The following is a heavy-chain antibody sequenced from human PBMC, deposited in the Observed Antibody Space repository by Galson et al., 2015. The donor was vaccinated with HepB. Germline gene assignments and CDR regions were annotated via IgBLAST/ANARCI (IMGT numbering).Heavy chain of an antibody. V-gene: IGHV3-48*01. Sequence: SLRLSCAASEFTFSSYSMNWVRQAPGKGLEWVSYITSSSTTIYYADSVKGRFTISRDNAKNSLYLQMNGLRAEDTAVYYCVRDDSSGYYYRIFGHWGQGTLVTVSS. CDR3: VRDDSSGYYYRIFGH. D-gene: IGHD3-22*01. J-gene: IGHJ4*02. CDR2: ITSSSTTI. CDR1: EFTFSSYS.